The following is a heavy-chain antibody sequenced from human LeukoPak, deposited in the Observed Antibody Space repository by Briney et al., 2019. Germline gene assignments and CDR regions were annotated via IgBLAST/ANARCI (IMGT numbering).Heavy chain of an antibody. J-gene: IGHJ4*02. V-gene: IGHV3-11*04. Sequence: GGSLRLSCAASAFTFSDYYMSWIRQAPGKGLAWISYISSTSSTMYYADSVKGRFTISRDNAKNSLYLQMNSLRAEDTAVYYCARCGDGLPCDFDFWGQGTLVTVSS. CDR1: AFTFSDYY. CDR2: ISSTSSTM. D-gene: IGHD3-10*01. CDR3: ARCGDGLPCDFDF.